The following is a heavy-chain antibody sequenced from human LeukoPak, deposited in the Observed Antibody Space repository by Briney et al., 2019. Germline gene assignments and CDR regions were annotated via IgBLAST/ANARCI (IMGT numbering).Heavy chain of an antibody. D-gene: IGHD3-10*01. CDR1: GYTFTSYG. V-gene: IGHV1-69*13. Sequence: VASVKVSCKASGYTFTSYGISWVRQAPGQGLEWVGWIIPIFGTPNYAQTLEDRVTITADESTSTAYMELSSLRSEDTAVYYCARVPFSDYFDFWGQGTLVTVSS. J-gene: IGHJ4*02. CDR2: IIPIFGTP. CDR3: ARVPFSDYFDF.